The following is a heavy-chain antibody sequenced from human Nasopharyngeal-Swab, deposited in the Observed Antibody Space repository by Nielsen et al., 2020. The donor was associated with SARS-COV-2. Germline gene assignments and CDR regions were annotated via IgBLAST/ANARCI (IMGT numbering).Heavy chain of an antibody. CDR3: TTGFDP. CDR2: ISGSGGST. Sequence: GESLKISCAASGFTFSSYAMSWVRQAPGKGLEWVSTISGSGGSTYYADSVKGRFTISRDNSKNTLYLQMSSLRAEDTAVYYCTTGFDPWGQGTLVTVSS. J-gene: IGHJ5*02. V-gene: IGHV3-23*01. CDR1: GFTFSSYA.